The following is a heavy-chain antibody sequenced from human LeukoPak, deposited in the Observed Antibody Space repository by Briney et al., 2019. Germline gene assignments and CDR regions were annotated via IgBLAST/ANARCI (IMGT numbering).Heavy chain of an antibody. D-gene: IGHD3-16*02. V-gene: IGHV4-34*01. Sequence: KPSETLSLTCAVYGGSFSGYYWSWIRQPPGKGLEWIGEINHSGSTNYNPSLKSRVTISVDTSKNQFSLKLSSVTAADTAVYYCARKSGMITFGGVIGNWFDPWGQGTLVTVSS. CDR2: INHSGST. CDR3: ARKSGMITFGGVIGNWFDP. J-gene: IGHJ5*02. CDR1: GGSFSGYY.